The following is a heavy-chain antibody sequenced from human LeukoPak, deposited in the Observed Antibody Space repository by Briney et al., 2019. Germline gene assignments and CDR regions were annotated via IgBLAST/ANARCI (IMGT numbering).Heavy chain of an antibody. CDR3: ARGATIFGVENWFDP. D-gene: IGHD3-3*01. CDR2: ISSSSSYI. Sequence: PGRSLRLSCAASGFTFSSYSMNWVRQAPGKGLEWVSSISSSSSYIYYADSVKGRFTISRDNAKNSLYLQMNSLRAEDTAVYYCARGATIFGVENWFDPWGQGTLVTVSS. J-gene: IGHJ5*02. V-gene: IGHV3-21*01. CDR1: GFTFSSYS.